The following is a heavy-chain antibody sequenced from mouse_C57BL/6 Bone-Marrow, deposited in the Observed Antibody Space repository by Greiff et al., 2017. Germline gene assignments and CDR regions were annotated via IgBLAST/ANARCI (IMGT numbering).Heavy chain of an antibody. D-gene: IGHD1-3*01. Sequence: EVQLVESGGDLVKPGGSLKLSCAASGFTFSSYGMSWVRQTPDKRLEWVATISSGGSYTYYPDSVKGRFTISRDNAKNTLYLQMSSLKSEDTDMYYCARQSSGGFAYWGQGTLVTVSA. CDR3: ARQSSGGFAY. V-gene: IGHV5-6*01. J-gene: IGHJ3*01. CDR1: GFTFSSYG. CDR2: ISSGGSYT.